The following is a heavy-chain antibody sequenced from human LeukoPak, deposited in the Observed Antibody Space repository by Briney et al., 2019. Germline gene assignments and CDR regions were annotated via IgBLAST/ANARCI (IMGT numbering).Heavy chain of an antibody. J-gene: IGHJ3*02. D-gene: IGHD2-2*01. V-gene: IGHV4-31*03. Sequence: SETLSLTCTVSGGSISSGGYYWSWIRQHPGKGLEWIGYIYYSGSTYYNPSLKSRVTISVDTSKNQFSLKLSSVTAADTAVYYCARVKITSYADAFDIWGQGTMVTVSS. CDR1: GGSISSGGYY. CDR3: ARVKITSYADAFDI. CDR2: IYYSGST.